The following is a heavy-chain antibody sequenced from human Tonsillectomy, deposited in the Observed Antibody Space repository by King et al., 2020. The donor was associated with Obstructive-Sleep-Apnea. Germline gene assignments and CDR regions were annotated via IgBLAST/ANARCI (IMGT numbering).Heavy chain of an antibody. CDR2: ISGSGGST. CDR1: GFTFNNYA. Sequence: VQLVESGGGLIQPGGSLRLSCAASGFTFNNYAMSWVRQAPGKGLEWVSAISGSGGSTYYADSVKGRFTISRDNSKNTLYLQMNSLRAEDTAVYYCARMAAAGLRVNHPDYWGQGALVTVSS. CDR3: ARMAAAGLRVNHPDY. J-gene: IGHJ4*02. D-gene: IGHD6-13*01. V-gene: IGHV3-23*04.